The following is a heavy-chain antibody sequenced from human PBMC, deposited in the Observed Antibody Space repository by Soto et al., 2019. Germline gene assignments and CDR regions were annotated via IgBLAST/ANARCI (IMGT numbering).Heavy chain of an antibody. CDR3: ARDGAIFGVVTDHDAFDI. Sequence: PSETLSLTCTVSGGSISSGDYYWSWIRQPTGKGLEWIGYIYYSGSTYYNPSLKSRVTISVDTSKNQFSLKLSSVTAADTAVYYCARDGAIFGVVTDHDAFDIWGQGTMVTVSS. CDR2: IYYSGST. D-gene: IGHD3-3*01. J-gene: IGHJ3*02. CDR1: GGSISSGDYY. V-gene: IGHV4-30-4*01.